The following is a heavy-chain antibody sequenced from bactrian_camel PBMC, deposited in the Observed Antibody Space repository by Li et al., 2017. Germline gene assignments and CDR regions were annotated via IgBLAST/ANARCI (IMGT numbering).Heavy chain of an antibody. D-gene: IGHD2*01. Sequence: VQLVESGGGSVQPGQSLRLTCTFSETRYCMGWFRQPPGKDREGVAVMDSLGRTKYADSVKGRFTIARNNAESTLQLVMNSLRPEDTAVYYCVRLQTVTALSNFAYWGQGTQVTVS. CDR3: VRLQTVTALSNFAY. J-gene: IGHJ6*01. CDR2: MDSLGRT. CDR1: ETRYC. V-gene: IGHV3S53*01.